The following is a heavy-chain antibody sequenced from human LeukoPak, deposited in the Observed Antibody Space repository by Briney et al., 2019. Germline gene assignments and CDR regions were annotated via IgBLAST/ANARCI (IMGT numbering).Heavy chain of an antibody. Sequence: GGSLRLSCAASGFTFSSSAMSWVRQAPGKGLEWVSAISPSSGTFYADSVKGRFTISRDNSKNTLYLQMNSLRAEDTAVYYCARPQSSSGYYWPFDDWGQGTLVTVSS. V-gene: IGHV3-23*01. D-gene: IGHD3-22*01. J-gene: IGHJ4*02. CDR3: ARPQSSSGYYWPFDD. CDR2: ISPSSGT. CDR1: GFTFSSSA.